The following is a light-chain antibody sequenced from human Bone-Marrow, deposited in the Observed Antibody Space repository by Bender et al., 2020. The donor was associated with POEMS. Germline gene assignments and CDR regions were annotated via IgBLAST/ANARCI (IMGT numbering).Light chain of an antibody. Sequence: QSALTQPASVSGSPGQSITISCTETSSDVNDYNFVSWYQQHPGKAPKLIIYLVNKRPSGVPDRFSGSKSGNTASLTISGLQAEDEADYYCSSFAVSDTFSVLFGGGTKLTVL. CDR1: SSDVNDYNF. V-gene: IGLV2-11*01. J-gene: IGLJ2*01. CDR3: SSFAVSDTFSVL. CDR2: LVN.